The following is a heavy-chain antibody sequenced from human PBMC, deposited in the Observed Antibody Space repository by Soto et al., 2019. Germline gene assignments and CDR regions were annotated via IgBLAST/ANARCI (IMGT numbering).Heavy chain of an antibody. D-gene: IGHD4-17*01. CDR1: GFSLTTTGVG. J-gene: IGHJ4*02. CDR3: TQKYRDFEMCY. V-gene: IGHV2-5*02. Sequence: QITLKESGPTLVKPTQTLTLTCTFSGFSLTTTGVGVGWVRQPPGKALEWLALIYWDDDKRYSPSLKSRLTITKDTSRNQVVLTMTNVDPVDTATYYCTQKYRDFEMCYWGQGTLVTVSS. CDR2: IYWDDDK.